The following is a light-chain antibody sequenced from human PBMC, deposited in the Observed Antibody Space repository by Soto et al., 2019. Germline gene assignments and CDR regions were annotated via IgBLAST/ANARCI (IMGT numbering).Light chain of an antibody. CDR3: LLFYGDAWV. CDR1: TGAVTSGYY. CDR2: STS. J-gene: IGLJ3*02. Sequence: QTVVTQEPSLTVSPGGTVTLTCASSTGAVTSGYYPNWFQQKAGQAPRVLIYSTSNKHSWTPARFSGSLLGGKAALTLSGVQHEDEAEYYCLLFYGDAWVFGGGTQLTVL. V-gene: IGLV7-43*01.